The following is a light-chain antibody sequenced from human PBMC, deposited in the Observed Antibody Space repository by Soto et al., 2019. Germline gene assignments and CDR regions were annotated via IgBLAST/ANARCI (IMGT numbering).Light chain of an antibody. Sequence: SVLTQPASVSGSPGQSITISCTGTSSDVGGYNYVSWYQQHPGKAPKLMIYDVSNRPSGVSNRFSGSKSGNTASLTISGLQAEDEADYYCSSYTSSSTPYVSGTGTKVTVL. V-gene: IGLV2-14*01. CDR1: SSDVGGYNY. CDR2: DVS. J-gene: IGLJ1*01. CDR3: SSYTSSSTPYV.